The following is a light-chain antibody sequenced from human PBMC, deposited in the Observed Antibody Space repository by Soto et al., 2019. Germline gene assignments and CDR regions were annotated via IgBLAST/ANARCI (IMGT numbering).Light chain of an antibody. V-gene: IGKV3-15*01. CDR2: GAS. Sequence: EILMTQSPATLSVSPGERATLSCRASQSLSRNLAWYQQKPGQAPRLLIYGASTRASGVPARFSGSGSGTEFTRPISSLQSEDFALYYCQHYNDWPPAFTFGPGTKVDL. CDR1: QSLSRN. J-gene: IGKJ3*01. CDR3: QHYNDWPPAFT.